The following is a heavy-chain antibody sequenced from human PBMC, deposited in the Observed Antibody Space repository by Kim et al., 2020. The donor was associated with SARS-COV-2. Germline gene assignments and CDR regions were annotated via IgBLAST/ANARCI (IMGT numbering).Heavy chain of an antibody. V-gene: IGHV4-59*01. CDR2: IYYSGST. CDR1: GGSISSYY. Sequence: SETLSLTCTVSGGSISSYYWSWIRQPPGKGLEWIGYIYYSGSTNYNPSLKSRVTISVDTSKNQFSLKLSSVTAADTAVYYCASLVGATTSFDYWGQGTLVTVSS. D-gene: IGHD1-26*01. J-gene: IGHJ4*02. CDR3: ASLVGATTSFDY.